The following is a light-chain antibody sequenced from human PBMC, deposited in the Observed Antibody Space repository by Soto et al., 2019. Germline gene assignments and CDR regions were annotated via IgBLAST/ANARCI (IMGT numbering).Light chain of an antibody. J-gene: IGLJ1*01. Sequence: QSVLTQPPSASGSPGQSVTISCTGTSSDVGGYNYVSWYQQHPGKAPKLVIFEVSKRPSGVPDRFSGSKSGNTASLTVSGLQAEDEADYYCISYAGSNNLGVFGNGTKVTVL. V-gene: IGLV2-8*01. CDR3: ISYAGSNNLGV. CDR2: EVS. CDR1: SSDVGGYNY.